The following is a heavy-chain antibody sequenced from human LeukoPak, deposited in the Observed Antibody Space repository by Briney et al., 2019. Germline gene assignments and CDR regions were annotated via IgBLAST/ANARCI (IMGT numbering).Heavy chain of an antibody. Sequence: SETLSLTCTVSGGSISSYYWSWIRQPPGKGLEWIGEINHSGSTNYNPSLKSRVTISVDTSKNQFSLKLSSVTAADTAVYYCARSSSFSRPFDYWGKGTLVTVS. CDR2: INHSGST. D-gene: IGHD2-2*01. J-gene: IGHJ4*02. V-gene: IGHV4-34*01. CDR3: ARSSSFSRPFDY. CDR1: GGSISSYY.